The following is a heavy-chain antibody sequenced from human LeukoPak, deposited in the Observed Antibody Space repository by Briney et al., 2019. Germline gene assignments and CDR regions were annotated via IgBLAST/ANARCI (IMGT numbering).Heavy chain of an antibody. CDR3: ARGSFPEIATTHFDY. J-gene: IGHJ4*02. CDR2: INPNSGGT. D-gene: IGHD5-24*01. CDR1: GYTFTGYY. V-gene: IGHV1-2*06. Sequence: ASVKVSCKASGYTFTGYYMHWVPQAPGQGLEWMGRINPNSGGTNYAQNFQGRVTMTRDTSISTAYMELSRLRSDDTAVYYCARGSFPEIATTHFDYWGQGTLVTVSS.